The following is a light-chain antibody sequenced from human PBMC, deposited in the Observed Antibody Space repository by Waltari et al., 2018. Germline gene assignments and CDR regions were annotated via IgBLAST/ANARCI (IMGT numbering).Light chain of an antibody. CDR2: DAS. CDR1: QSVSSSS. CDR3: QQYGRSWNT. V-gene: IGKV3-20*01. Sequence: DIVLTQSPGTLSLSPGEGATLSCRASQSVSSSSLAWYQQKPGQAPRLLIHDASSRATDIPDRFSGSGSGTDFTLTIDRLEPEDFAVYYCQQYGRSWNTFGQGTKLEI. J-gene: IGKJ2*01.